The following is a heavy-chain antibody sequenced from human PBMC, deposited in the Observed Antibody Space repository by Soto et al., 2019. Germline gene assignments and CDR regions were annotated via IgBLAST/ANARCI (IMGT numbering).Heavy chain of an antibody. CDR1: GYSFTGYY. V-gene: IGHV1-2*04. Sequence: QVQLVQSGAEVKKPGASVKVSCTASGYSFTGYYMHWVRQAPGQGLEWMGWINPDSGGTVYAQKFQGWVTMTGDTSITAAYMVLSSLKSDDTAVYYCARASSYDRVSGTDAFDIGGQGTMVTVSS. CDR2: INPDSGGT. CDR3: ARASSYDRVSGTDAFDI. D-gene: IGHD3-22*01. J-gene: IGHJ3*02.